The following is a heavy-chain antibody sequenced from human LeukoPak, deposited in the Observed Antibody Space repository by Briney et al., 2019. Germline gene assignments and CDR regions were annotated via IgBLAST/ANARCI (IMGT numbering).Heavy chain of an antibody. CDR3: ARDPVDDYDIPNWFDP. Sequence: GGSLRLSCAASGFTFSNYWMTWVRQAPGKGLEWVATIKQDGSEKYYVDSVKGRFTISRDNAKNSLYLQMDSLRAEDTAVYYCARDPVDDYDIPNWFDPWGQGTLVTVSS. V-gene: IGHV3-7*01. J-gene: IGHJ5*02. CDR2: IKQDGSEK. D-gene: IGHD3-9*01. CDR1: GFTFSNYW.